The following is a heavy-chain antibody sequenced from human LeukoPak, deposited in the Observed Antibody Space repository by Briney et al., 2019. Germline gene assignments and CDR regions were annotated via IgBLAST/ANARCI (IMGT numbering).Heavy chain of an antibody. CDR1: AASLSSYY. D-gene: IGHD1-1*01. J-gene: IGHJ5*02. Sequence: PSETLSLTCSVSAASLSSYYWSWIRQPPGKGLEWIGYIYTVVTKYNPSLKSRVTISADTSKNQFSLKLSFVTAADTAVYYCARQSAWNDWFDPWGQGTLVTVSS. V-gene: IGHV4-4*09. CDR2: IYTVVT. CDR3: ARQSAWNDWFDP.